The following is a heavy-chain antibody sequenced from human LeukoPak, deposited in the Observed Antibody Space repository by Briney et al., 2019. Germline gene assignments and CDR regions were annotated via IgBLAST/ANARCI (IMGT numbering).Heavy chain of an antibody. CDR1: GYTFTGYY. CDR3: ARDKYTGYETFDY. CDR2: INPNNGGT. J-gene: IGHJ4*02. Sequence: VASVKVSCKSSGYTFTGYYIHWVRQAPGQGLEWMGWINPNNGGTNYAQKFQGSVTMTRDKSISTAYMELNRLTSDDTAVYYCARDKYTGYETFDYWGQGTPVTVSS. V-gene: IGHV1-2*02. D-gene: IGHD5-12*01.